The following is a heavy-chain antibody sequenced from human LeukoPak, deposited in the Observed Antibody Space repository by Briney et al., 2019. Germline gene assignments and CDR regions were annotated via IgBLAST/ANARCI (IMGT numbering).Heavy chain of an antibody. J-gene: IGHJ5*02. V-gene: IGHV3-33*01. CDR3: ARDFGSGADQ. Sequence: GTSLRLSCAASGFTFSSYGMHWVRQAPGKGLEWVAIISYDGINKYYADSVKGRFTISRDNSKNTLYLQMNSLRVEDTALYYCARDFGSGADQWGQGTLVIVSS. CDR2: ISYDGINK. CDR1: GFTFSSYG. D-gene: IGHD3-10*01.